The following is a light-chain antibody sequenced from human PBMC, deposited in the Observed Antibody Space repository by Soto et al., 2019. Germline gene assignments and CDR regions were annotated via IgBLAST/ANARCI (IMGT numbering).Light chain of an antibody. V-gene: IGLV1-40*01. J-gene: IGLJ2*01. Sequence: QSALTQPPSMSGAPGQRVTISCTGSSSNIGAGYDVHWYQQHPGTAPKLLIFDNNNRPSGVPDRFSGSKSDTSASLAITGLQAEDEADYYCQSCDTSLSGFVVFGGGTKLTVL. CDR3: QSCDTSLSGFVV. CDR2: DNN. CDR1: SSNIGAGYD.